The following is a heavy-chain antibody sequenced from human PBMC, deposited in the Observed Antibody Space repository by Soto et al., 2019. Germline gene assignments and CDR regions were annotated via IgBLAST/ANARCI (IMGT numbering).Heavy chain of an antibody. CDR2: IYDSGST. V-gene: IGHV4-59*08. Sequence: SETLSVTGSVSGGAIRSHYWSWILQPPGKGLEWIGCIYDSGSTNYTPSLKRRVTIPVDKSKNQVSLKLSSVTAADTAVYYCARRYGSSFDIWGQGTKVTVSS. J-gene: IGHJ3*02. D-gene: IGHD3-10*01. CDR3: ARRYGSSFDI. CDR1: GGAIRSHY.